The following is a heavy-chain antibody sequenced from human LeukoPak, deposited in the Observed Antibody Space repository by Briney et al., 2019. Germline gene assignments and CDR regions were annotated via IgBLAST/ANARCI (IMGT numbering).Heavy chain of an antibody. V-gene: IGHV1-69*01. CDR2: IIPIFGTA. CDR1: GGTFSSYA. Sequence: SVKVSCKASGGTFSSYAISWVRQAPGQGLEWMGGIIPIFGTANYAQKFQGRVTITADESTSTAYMELSSLRSDDTAVYYCARDGRDSSTWDYYYGMDVWGQGTTVTVSS. CDR3: ARDGRDSSTWDYYYGMDV. J-gene: IGHJ6*02. D-gene: IGHD6-13*01.